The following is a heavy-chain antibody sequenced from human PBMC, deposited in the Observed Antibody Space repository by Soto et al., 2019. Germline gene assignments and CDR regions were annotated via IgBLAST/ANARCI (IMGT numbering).Heavy chain of an antibody. CDR1: GYSFTSYW. CDR2: IYPGDSDT. CDR3: ARRGGYCSSTSCYPHAFDI. D-gene: IGHD2-2*01. V-gene: IGHV5-51*01. Sequence: PGESLKISCKGSGYSFTSYWIGWVRQMPGKGLEWMGIIYPGDSDTRYSPSFQGQVTISADKSISTAYLQWSSLKASDTAMYYCARRGGYCSSTSCYPHAFDIWGQGTMVTVSS. J-gene: IGHJ3*02.